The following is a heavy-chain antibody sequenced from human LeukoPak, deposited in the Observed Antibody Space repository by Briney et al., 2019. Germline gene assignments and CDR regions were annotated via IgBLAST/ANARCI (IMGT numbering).Heavy chain of an antibody. Sequence: GGSLRLSCAASGFTFSAYSIRWVRQAPGKGLEWVSSISSTSSFIFYADSVKGRFTISRDNADNSLYLQMNGLRAEDTAVYYCATPRTYYCSETSCYFDHWGQGTLVTVSS. CDR3: ATPRTYYCSETSCYFDH. V-gene: IGHV3-21*01. CDR1: GFTFSAYS. D-gene: IGHD2-15*01. J-gene: IGHJ4*03. CDR2: ISSTSSFI.